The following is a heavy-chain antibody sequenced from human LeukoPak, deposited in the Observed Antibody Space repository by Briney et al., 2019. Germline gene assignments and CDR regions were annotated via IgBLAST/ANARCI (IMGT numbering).Heavy chain of an antibody. CDR2: INPNSGFA. V-gene: IGHV1-2*02. J-gene: IGHJ4*02. CDR3: ARGQQWLEAFDY. Sequence: ASVKVSCKASGYAFTGYYIHWVRQAPGQGLQWIGWINPNSGFAHYPQNFQRRLTMTRDTSISTVYMELSRLRSDDTAVYYCARGQQWLEAFDYWGLGTLVTVSS. CDR1: GYAFTGYY. D-gene: IGHD6-19*01.